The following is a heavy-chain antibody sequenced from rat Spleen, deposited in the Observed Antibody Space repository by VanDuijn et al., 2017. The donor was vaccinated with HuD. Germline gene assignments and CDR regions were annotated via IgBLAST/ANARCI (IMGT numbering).Heavy chain of an antibody. V-gene: IGHV3-3*01. CDR3: ASLYSSYSLYYFDY. J-gene: IGHJ2*01. CDR1: GYSITSSYR. CDR2: INSAGST. D-gene: IGHD1-2*01. Sequence: EVQLQESGPGLVKPSQSLSLTCSVTGYSITSSYRWNWIRKFPGKKLEWMGYINSAGSTNYNPSLKSRISITRDTSNNQFFLQVNSVTTEDTATYYCASLYSSYSLYYFDYWGQGVMVTVSS.